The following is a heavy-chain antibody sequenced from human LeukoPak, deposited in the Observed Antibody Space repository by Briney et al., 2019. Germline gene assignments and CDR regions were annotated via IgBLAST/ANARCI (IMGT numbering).Heavy chain of an antibody. V-gene: IGHV4-59*12. J-gene: IGHJ5*02. CDR2: IYYSGST. Sequence: TSETLSLTCTVSGGSISSYYWSWIRQPPGKGLEWIGYIYYSGSTNYNPSLKSRVTISVDTSKNQFSLKLSSVTAADTAVYYCVREVSTTGPFDPWGQGTLVTVSS. CDR1: GGSISSYY. D-gene: IGHD2/OR15-2a*01. CDR3: VREVSTTGPFDP.